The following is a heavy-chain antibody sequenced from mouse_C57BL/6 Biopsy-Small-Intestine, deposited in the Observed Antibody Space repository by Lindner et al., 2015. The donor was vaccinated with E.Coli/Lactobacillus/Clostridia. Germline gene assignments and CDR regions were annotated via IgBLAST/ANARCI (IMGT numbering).Heavy chain of an antibody. J-gene: IGHJ2*01. D-gene: IGHD1-1*02. CDR2: IDPANGNT. CDR3: AREYHYDGSYRFDY. V-gene: IGHV14-3*01. CDR1: GFNIKDDH. Sequence: VQLQESGTELVRPGASVKLSCTASGFNIKDDHIHWVKQRPEQGLEWIGMIDPANGNTKYAPKFQDKATITADTSSNTAYLQLSSLTSEDTAVYYCAREYHYDGSYRFDYWGQGTTLTVSS.